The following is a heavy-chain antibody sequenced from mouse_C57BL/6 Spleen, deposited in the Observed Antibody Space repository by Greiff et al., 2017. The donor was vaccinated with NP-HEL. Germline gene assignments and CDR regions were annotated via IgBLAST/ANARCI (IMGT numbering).Heavy chain of an antibody. D-gene: IGHD1-1*01. CDR2: ISDGGSYT. V-gene: IGHV5-4*03. CDR1: GFTFSSYA. J-gene: IGHJ2*01. CDR3: ARVITTVYFDY. Sequence: EVKVVESGGGLVKPGGSLKLSCAASGFTFSSYAMSWVRQTPEQRLEWVATISDGGSYTYYPDNVKGRFTISRDNAKNNLYLQMSHLKSEDTAMYYCARVITTVYFDYWGQGTTLTVSS.